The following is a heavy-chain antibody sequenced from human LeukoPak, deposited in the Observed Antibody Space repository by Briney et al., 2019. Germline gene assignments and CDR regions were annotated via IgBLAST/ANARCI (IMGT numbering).Heavy chain of an antibody. CDR3: ATLEVWFGGSYFDY. CDR2: FDPEDGET. D-gene: IGHD3-10*01. CDR1: GYTFTSNY. J-gene: IGHJ4*02. V-gene: IGHV1-24*01. Sequence: ASVKVSCKAFGYTFTSNYMHWVRQAPGKGLEWMGGFDPEDGETIYAQKFQGRVTMTEDTSTDTAYMELSSLRSEDTAVYYCATLEVWFGGSYFDYWGQGTLVTVSS.